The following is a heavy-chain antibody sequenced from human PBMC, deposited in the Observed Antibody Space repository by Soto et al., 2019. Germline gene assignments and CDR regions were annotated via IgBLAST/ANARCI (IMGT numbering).Heavy chain of an antibody. V-gene: IGHV4-30-4*01. D-gene: IGHD5-18*01. Sequence: PSETLSLTCTVSGGSISSGDYYWSWIRQPPGKGLEWIGYIYYSGSTYYNPSLKSRVTISVDTSTNQFSLKLSSVTAADTAVYYCARFVDTAMELDYWGQGTLVTVS. CDR3: ARFVDTAMELDY. J-gene: IGHJ4*02. CDR1: GGSISSGDYY. CDR2: IYYSGST.